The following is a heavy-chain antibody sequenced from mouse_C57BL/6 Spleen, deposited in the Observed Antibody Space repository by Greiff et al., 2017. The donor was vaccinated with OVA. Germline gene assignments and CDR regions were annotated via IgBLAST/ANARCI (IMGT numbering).Heavy chain of an antibody. J-gene: IGHJ4*01. CDR1: GYTFTEYT. CDR3: ERHEERGAYYYGIAMDY. Sequence: VQLQESGAELVKPGASVKLSCKASGYTFTEYTIHWVKQRPGQGLEWIGWFYPGSGSIKYNENFKDKATLTADKSSSTVYMVLSRLTSDDSAVYFCERHEERGAYYYGIAMDYWGQGTSVTVSS. CDR2: FYPGSGSI. D-gene: IGHD1-1*01. V-gene: IGHV1-62-2*01.